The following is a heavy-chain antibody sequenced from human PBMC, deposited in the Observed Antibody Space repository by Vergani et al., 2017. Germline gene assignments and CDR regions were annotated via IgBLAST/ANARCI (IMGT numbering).Heavy chain of an antibody. V-gene: IGHV3-23*01. D-gene: IGHD5-12*01. CDR3: AKVGLPRPRDTYYYYYYMDV. J-gene: IGHJ6*03. CDR1: GFTFSSYA. CDR2: ISGSGGST. Sequence: EVQLLESGGGLVQPGGSLRLSCAASGFTFSSYAMSWVRQAPGKGLEWVSVISGSGGSTYYADSVKGRFTISRDNSKNTLYLQMNSLRAEDTAVYYCAKVGLPRPRDTYYYYYYMDVWGKGTTVTVSS.